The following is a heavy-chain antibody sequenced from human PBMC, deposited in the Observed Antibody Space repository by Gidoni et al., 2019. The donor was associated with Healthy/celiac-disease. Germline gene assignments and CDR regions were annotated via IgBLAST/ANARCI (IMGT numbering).Heavy chain of an antibody. J-gene: IGHJ3*02. Sequence: QVQLVESGGGVVQPGRSLRLSCSASGFPFSSYCMHWVRQAPGKGLEWVAVISYDGSNKYYADSVKGRFTISRDNSKNTLYLQMNSLRAEDTAVYYCARKSEIMPGSGYSLDIWGQGTMVTVSS. CDR3: ARKSEIMPGSGYSLDI. D-gene: IGHD3-22*01. V-gene: IGHV3-30*03. CDR2: ISYDGSNK. CDR1: GFPFSSYC.